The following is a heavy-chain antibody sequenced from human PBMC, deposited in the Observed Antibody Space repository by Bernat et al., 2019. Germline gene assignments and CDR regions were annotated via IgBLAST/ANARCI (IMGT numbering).Heavy chain of an antibody. CDR3: ARLLYSSGWYALGKNYFDY. Sequence: EVQLVESGGGLVQPGGSLRLSCAASGFTFSSYWMSWVRQAPGKGLEWVANIKQEGSEKYYVDSVKCRFTISRDNAKNSLYLQMNSLRAEDTAVYYCARLLYSSGWYALGKNYFDYWGQGTLVTVSS. D-gene: IGHD6-19*01. J-gene: IGHJ4*02. CDR1: GFTFSSYW. V-gene: IGHV3-7*03. CDR2: IKQEGSEK.